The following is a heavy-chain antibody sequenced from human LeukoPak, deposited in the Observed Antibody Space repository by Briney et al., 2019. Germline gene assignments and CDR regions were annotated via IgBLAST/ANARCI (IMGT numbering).Heavy chain of an antibody. CDR2: IYPGDSDY. V-gene: IGHV5-51*01. D-gene: IGHD3-16*02. Sequence: GESLKTPCKGSGYSFTSFWIGWVRQMPGQGLEWRGIIYPGDSDYIYSPPLQGPVTILPNKSISPAYLQWSSLKASDTAMYYCARLGPMITFGGVIVMPDAFDIWGQGTMVTVSS. J-gene: IGHJ3*02. CDR1: GYSFTSFW. CDR3: ARLGPMITFGGVIVMPDAFDI.